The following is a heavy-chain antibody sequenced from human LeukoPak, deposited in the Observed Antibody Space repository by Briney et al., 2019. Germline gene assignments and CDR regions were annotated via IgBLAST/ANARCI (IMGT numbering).Heavy chain of an antibody. Sequence: PGGSLRLSCAASGFTFSSYAMNWVRQAPGKGLEWVSGINSSGGGTYYADSVKGRFSISRGNAYTLHLQVNSLGAEDTAVYYCMTMIIVAGVFDIWGQGTMVTVSS. CDR2: INSSGGGT. CDR3: MTMIIVAGVFDI. D-gene: IGHD3-22*01. CDR1: GFTFSSYA. J-gene: IGHJ3*02. V-gene: IGHV3-23*01.